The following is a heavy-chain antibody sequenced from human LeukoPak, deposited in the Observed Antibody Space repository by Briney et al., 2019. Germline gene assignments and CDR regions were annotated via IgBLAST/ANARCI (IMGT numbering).Heavy chain of an antibody. D-gene: IGHD3-10*01. CDR3: AKEGRITMVRGVYYYYYMDV. Sequence: GGSLRLSCAASGFTFSNYAMRWVRQAPGKGLEWVAFIRYDGSNKYYADSVKGRFTISRDNSKNTLYLQMNSLRAEDTAVYYCAKEGRITMVRGVYYYYYMDVWGKGTTVTISS. J-gene: IGHJ6*03. CDR1: GFTFSNYA. V-gene: IGHV3-30*02. CDR2: IRYDGSNK.